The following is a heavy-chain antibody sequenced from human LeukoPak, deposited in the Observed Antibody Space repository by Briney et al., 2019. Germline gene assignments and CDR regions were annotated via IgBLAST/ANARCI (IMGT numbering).Heavy chain of an antibody. D-gene: IGHD3/OR15-3a*01. Sequence: GGSLRLSCAASGFTFSNYWMSWVRQAPGKGLEWVANMKQDGSEKYYVDSVKGRFTISRDNAKNSLYLQMNSLRAEDTALYYCARDRTVTYYYYMDVWGKGTTVTVSS. V-gene: IGHV3-7*03. J-gene: IGHJ6*03. CDR1: GFTFSNYW. CDR3: ARDRTVTYYYYMDV. CDR2: MKQDGSEK.